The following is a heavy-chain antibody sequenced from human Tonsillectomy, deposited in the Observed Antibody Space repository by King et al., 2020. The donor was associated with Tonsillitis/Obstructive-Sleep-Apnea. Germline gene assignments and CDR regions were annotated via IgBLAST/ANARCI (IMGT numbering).Heavy chain of an antibody. CDR3: AKDGDFDVWGPLDY. CDR1: GFTFSSYG. J-gene: IGHJ4*02. D-gene: IGHD2-21*02. Sequence: VQLVQSGGGVVQPGRSLRLSCAASGFTFSSYGMHWVRQAPGKGLEWLAVISYDGSNKYYADSVKGRFTISRDNSKNTLYLQMNSLRAEDTAVYYCAKDGDFDVWGPLDYWGQGTLVTVSS. CDR2: ISYDGSNK. V-gene: IGHV3-30*18.